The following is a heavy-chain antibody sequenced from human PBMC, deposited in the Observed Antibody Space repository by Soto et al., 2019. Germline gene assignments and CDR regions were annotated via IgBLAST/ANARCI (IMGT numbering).Heavy chain of an antibody. D-gene: IGHD3-3*01. V-gene: IGHV4-39*01. CDR2: IYYTGHT. J-gene: IGHJ6*02. CDR1: GDAVSSVSYY. Sequence: ASETLSLTCTVSGDAVSSVSYYWGWVRQPPGKGLEWIGNIYYTGHTFYNPSLKSRVTISVDKSKNQFSLNLTSVTAADTAVYFCGRQYDFWSPYYYTMDVWGQGTTVTVSS. CDR3: GRQYDFWSPYYYTMDV.